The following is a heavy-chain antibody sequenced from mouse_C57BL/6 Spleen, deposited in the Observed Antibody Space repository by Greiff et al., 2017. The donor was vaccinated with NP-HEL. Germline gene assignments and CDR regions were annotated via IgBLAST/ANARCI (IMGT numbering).Heavy chain of an antibody. V-gene: IGHV5-17*01. CDR2: ISSGSSTI. D-gene: IGHD1-1*01. CDR3: ARRSYGSSYFDV. CDR1: GFTFSDYG. Sequence: DVMLVESGGGLVKPGGSLKLSCAASGFTFSDYGMHWVRQAPEKGLEWVAYISSGSSTIYYADTVKGRFTISRDNAKNTLFLQMTSLRSEDTAMYYCARRSYGSSYFDVWGTGTTVTVSS. J-gene: IGHJ1*03.